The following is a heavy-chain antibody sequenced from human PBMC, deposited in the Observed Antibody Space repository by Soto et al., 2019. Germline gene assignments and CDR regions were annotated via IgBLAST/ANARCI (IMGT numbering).Heavy chain of an antibody. J-gene: IGHJ3*02. Sequence: PGGSLRLSCAASGFTFSSYWMSWVRQAPGKGLEWVAVIWYDGSNKYYADSVKGRFTISRDNSKNTLYLQMNSLRAEDTAVYYCARTWYVVAATPSAFDIWGQGTMVTVSS. D-gene: IGHD2-15*01. CDR1: GFTFSSYW. V-gene: IGHV3-33*08. CDR2: IWYDGSNK. CDR3: ARTWYVVAATPSAFDI.